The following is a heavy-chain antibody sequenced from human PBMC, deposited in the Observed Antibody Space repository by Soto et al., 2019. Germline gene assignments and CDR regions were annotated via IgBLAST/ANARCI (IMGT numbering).Heavy chain of an antibody. J-gene: IGHJ6*02. CDR3: AREYRYDSSGYYSYYYYYYGMDV. CDR1: GFTFSSYW. CDR2: IKQDGSEK. V-gene: IGHV3-7*03. Sequence: GGSLRLSCAASGFTFSSYWMSWVGQAPGKGLEWVANIKQDGSEKYYVDSVKGRFTISRDNAKNSLYLQMNSLRAEDTAVYYCAREYRYDSSGYYSYYYYYYGMDVWGQGTTDTVSS. D-gene: IGHD3-22*01.